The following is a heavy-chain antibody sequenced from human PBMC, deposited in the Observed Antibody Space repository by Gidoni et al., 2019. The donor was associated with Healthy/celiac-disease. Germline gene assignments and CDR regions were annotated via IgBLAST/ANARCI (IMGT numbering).Heavy chain of an antibody. CDR2: IRAYNGNT. V-gene: IGHV1-18*01. J-gene: IGHJ3*02. D-gene: IGHD3-22*01. Sequence: QVQLVQSGAEVQKPGASVKVSCTASGSTFTSYGICWVRQAPGQGLEWMGWIRAYNGNTNYAQKLQGRVTMTTDTSTSTAYMELRSLRSDDTAVYYCARDPLYYYDSSGYYSIDAFDIWGQGTMVTVSS. CDR1: GSTFTSYG. CDR3: ARDPLYYYDSSGYYSIDAFDI.